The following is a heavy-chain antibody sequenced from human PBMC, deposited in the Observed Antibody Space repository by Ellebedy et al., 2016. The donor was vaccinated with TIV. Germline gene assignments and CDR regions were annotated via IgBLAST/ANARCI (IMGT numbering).Heavy chain of an antibody. CDR2: ISGSSGIT. CDR3: AKDLYGDRGGALDY. V-gene: IGHV3-23*01. J-gene: IGHJ4*02. CDR1: GFTFSSYA. Sequence: GGSLRLSXAASGFTFSSYAMSWVRQAPGKGLEWVSAISGSSGITNYADSVKGRFTISRDNSKNTLYLQMNSLRAEDTAVYYCAKDLYGDRGGALDYWGQGTLVTVSS. D-gene: IGHD4-17*01.